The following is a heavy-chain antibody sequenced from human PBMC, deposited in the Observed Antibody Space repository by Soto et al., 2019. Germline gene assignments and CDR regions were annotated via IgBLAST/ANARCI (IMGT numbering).Heavy chain of an antibody. CDR2: INSDGSST. CDR1: GFTFSSYW. V-gene: IGHV3-74*01. J-gene: IGHJ4*02. CDR3: ARAAGAVGARHFDY. Sequence: GGSLRLSCAASGFTFSSYWMHWVRQAPGKGLVWVSRINSDGSSTSYADSVKGRFTISRDNAKNTLYLQMNSLRAEDTAVYYCARAAGAVGARHFDYWGQGTLVTVSS. D-gene: IGHD1-26*01.